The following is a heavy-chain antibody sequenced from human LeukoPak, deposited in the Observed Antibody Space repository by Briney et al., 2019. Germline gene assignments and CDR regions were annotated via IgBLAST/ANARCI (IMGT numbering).Heavy chain of an antibody. CDR3: ARMSRWSASSGYYDDGDY. Sequence: ASVTVSCTASGYTFTGYYMHWVRQAPGQGLEWMGWINPNSGGTNYAQKFQGRVTMTRDTSISTAYMELSRLRSDDTAVYYCARMSRWSASSGYYDDGDYWGQGTLVTVSS. D-gene: IGHD3-22*01. CDR2: INPNSGGT. CDR1: GYTFTGYY. V-gene: IGHV1-2*02. J-gene: IGHJ4*02.